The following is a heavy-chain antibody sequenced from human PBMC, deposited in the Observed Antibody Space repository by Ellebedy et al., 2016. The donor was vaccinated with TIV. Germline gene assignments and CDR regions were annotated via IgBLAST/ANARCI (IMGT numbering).Heavy chain of an antibody. V-gene: IGHV3-7*01. CDR1: GFTFSSYW. CDR3: AKDRGDYVRYFDY. J-gene: IGHJ4*02. CDR2: IKQDGSEK. Sequence: GGSLRLXXAASGFTFSSYWMSWVRQAPGKGLEWVANIKQDGSEKYYVDSVKGRFTISRDNAKNSLYLQMNSLRAEDTAVYYCAKDRGDYVRYFDYWGQGTLVTVSS. D-gene: IGHD4-17*01.